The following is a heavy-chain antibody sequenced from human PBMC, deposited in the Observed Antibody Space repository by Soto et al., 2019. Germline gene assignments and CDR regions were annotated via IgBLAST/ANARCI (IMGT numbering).Heavy chain of an antibody. CDR1: GFTFSYYS. V-gene: IGHV3-21*04. Sequence: EVQLVESGGGLVKPGESLRVSCAASGFTFSYYSLHWVRQAPGKGLEWVASISGSSTYIYYADRVKGRFTISRDNAKNSLYLRMDSLRAEDTDVYYCARGDGTGLYNSGWSPRYWGNVTLVNVSS. J-gene: IGHJ4*01. D-gene: IGHD6-19*01. CDR3: ARGDGTGLYNSGWSPRY. CDR2: ISGSSTYI.